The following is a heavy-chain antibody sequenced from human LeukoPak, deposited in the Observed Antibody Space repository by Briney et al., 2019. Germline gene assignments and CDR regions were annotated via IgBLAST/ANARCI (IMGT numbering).Heavy chain of an antibody. CDR2: ISAYNGNT. Sequence: GASVKVSCKASGYTFTSYGISWVRQAPGQGLEWMGWISAYNGNTNYAQKLQGRVTMTTDTSTSTAYMELKSLRSDDTAVYYCARDLSSSWYRGRSDYHYGMDVWGQGTTVTVSS. J-gene: IGHJ6*02. D-gene: IGHD6-13*01. V-gene: IGHV1-18*01. CDR1: GYTFTSYG. CDR3: ARDLSSSWYRGRSDYHYGMDV.